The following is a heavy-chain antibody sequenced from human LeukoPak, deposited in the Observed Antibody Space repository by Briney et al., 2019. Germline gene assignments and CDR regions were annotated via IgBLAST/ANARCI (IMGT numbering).Heavy chain of an antibody. J-gene: IGHJ4*02. CDR1: GFTFSSYW. V-gene: IGHV3-74*01. CDR3: ARDRVGATDYFDY. CDR2: LNSDGTTI. Sequence: GGSLRLSCAASGFTFSSYWMHWVRQAPGRGRGWVSRLNSDGTTINYADSVKGRFTISRDNSKNTLYLQMNSLRAEDTAVYYCARDRVGATDYFDYWGQGTLVTVSS. D-gene: IGHD1-26*01.